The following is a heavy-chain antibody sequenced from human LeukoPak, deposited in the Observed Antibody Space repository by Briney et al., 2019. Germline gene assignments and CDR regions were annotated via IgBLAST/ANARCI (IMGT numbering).Heavy chain of an antibody. V-gene: IGHV3-33*01. D-gene: IGHD5-12*01. CDR2: IWYDGSNK. CDR1: GFTFSSYG. J-gene: IGHJ4*02. CDR3: ARDRSNRGGYDTPAYY. Sequence: PGRSLRLSCAPSGFTFSSYGMHWVRQAPGKGLEWVAVIWYDGSNKYYADSVKGRFTISRDNSKNTLYLQMNSLRAEDTAVYYCARDRSNRGGYDTPAYYWGQGTLVTVSS.